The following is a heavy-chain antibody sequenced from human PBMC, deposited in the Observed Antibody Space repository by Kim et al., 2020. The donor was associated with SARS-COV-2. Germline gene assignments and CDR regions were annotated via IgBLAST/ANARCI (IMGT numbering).Heavy chain of an antibody. V-gene: IGHV3-21*01. CDR2: ISSSSSYI. CDR1: GFTFSSYS. J-gene: IGHJ3*02. D-gene: IGHD1-26*01. Sequence: GGSLRLSCAASGFTFSSYSMNWVRQAPGKGLEWVSSISSSSSYIYYADSVKGRFTISRDNAKNSLYLQMNSLRAEDTAVYYCASGYSGSYSDAFDIWGQGTMVTVSS. CDR3: ASGYSGSYSDAFDI.